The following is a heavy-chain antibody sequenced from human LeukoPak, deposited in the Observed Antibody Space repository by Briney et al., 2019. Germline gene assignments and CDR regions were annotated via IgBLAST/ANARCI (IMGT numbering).Heavy chain of an antibody. CDR1: GYTFTSYG. V-gene: IGHV1-18*01. Sequence: GASVKVSCKASGYTFTSYGISWVRQAPGQGLEWMGWISAYNGNTNYAQKLQGRVTMTTDTSTSTAYMELRSLRSDDTAVYYCARSGYCSGGSCSPNGAFDIWGQGTMVTVSS. J-gene: IGHJ3*02. CDR3: ARSGYCSGGSCSPNGAFDI. D-gene: IGHD2-15*01. CDR2: ISAYNGNT.